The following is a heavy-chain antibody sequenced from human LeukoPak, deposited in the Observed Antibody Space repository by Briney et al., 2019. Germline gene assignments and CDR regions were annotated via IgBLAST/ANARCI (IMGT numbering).Heavy chain of an antibody. CDR2: INPSGGST. V-gene: IGHV1-46*01. D-gene: IGHD1-26*01. CDR1: GYTFTSYS. Sequence: ASVKVSCKASGYTFTSYSMHWVRQAPGQGLEWMGVINPSGGSTSFAQKFQGRVTMTRDTSTSTVYMELSGLRSEDTAVYYGARDGHKYSVSYIDAFDIWGQGTMVTVSS. CDR3: ARDGHKYSVSYIDAFDI. J-gene: IGHJ3*02.